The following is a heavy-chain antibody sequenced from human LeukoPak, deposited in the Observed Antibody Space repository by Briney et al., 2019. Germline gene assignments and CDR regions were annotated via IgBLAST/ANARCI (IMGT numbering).Heavy chain of an antibody. CDR1: GGSISSYY. Sequence: SETLSLTCTVSGGSISSYYWSWIRQPPGKGLEWIGYIYYSGSTNYNPSLKSRVTISVDTSKNQFSLKLSSVTAADTAVYYCARDKTYDSSGFYYMDVWGKGTTVTVSS. D-gene: IGHD3-22*01. J-gene: IGHJ6*03. CDR2: IYYSGST. CDR3: ARDKTYDSSGFYYMDV. V-gene: IGHV4-59*12.